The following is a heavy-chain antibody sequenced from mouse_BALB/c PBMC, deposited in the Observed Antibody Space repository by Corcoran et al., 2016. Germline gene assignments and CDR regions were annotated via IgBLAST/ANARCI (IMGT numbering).Heavy chain of an antibody. D-gene: IGHD2-10*02. V-gene: IGHV14-3*02. CDR3: ARSQYGNYAMDY. CDR1: GFNIKDTY. J-gene: IGHJ4*01. CDR2: SDPANGNT. Sequence: EVQLQQSGAELVKPGASVKLSCTASGFNIKDTYMHWVKQRPEQGLEWIGRSDPANGNTKYDPKFQGKATITADTSSNTAYLQLSSLTSEDTAVYYCARSQYGNYAMDYWGQGTSVTVSS.